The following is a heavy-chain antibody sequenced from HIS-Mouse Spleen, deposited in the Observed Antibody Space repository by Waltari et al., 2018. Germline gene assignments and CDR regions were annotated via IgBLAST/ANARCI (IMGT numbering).Heavy chain of an antibody. CDR3: ATYTPTGDRDDAFDI. CDR1: GGPISSSSYY. J-gene: IGHJ3*02. Sequence: QLQLQESGPGLVKPSETLSLTGTVSGGPISSSSYYWGWIRQPPGEGLEWIGSIYYRGSTYYNPSLQSRVTISVDTSKNQFALKRSSVPAADTAVYYCATYTPTGDRDDAFDIWGQWTMVTVSS. CDR2: IYYRGST. V-gene: IGHV4-39*07. D-gene: IGHD7-27*01.